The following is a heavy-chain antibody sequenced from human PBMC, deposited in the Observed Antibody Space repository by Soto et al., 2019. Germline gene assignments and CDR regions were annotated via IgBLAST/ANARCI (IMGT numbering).Heavy chain of an antibody. J-gene: IGHJ5*02. CDR2: IFTRDSET. CDR3: ASGYFDSGHGYDL. Sequence: GESLKICCKGPGHLFNNHWIGWVRQTPGKGLEWMGLIFTRDSETKTSPSFQGHVSFSVDNSINTVYLQWTSLKTADTGIYFCASGYFDSGHGYDLWGQGTLVTVSS. CDR1: GHLFNNHW. D-gene: IGHD3-10*01. V-gene: IGHV5-51*01.